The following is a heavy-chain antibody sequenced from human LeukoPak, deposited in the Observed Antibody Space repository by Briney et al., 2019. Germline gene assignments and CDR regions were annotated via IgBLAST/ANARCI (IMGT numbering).Heavy chain of an antibody. CDR3: AKKGYYDGSGYYMYYFDH. D-gene: IGHD3-22*01. CDR1: GFTFSIYA. J-gene: IGHJ4*02. V-gene: IGHV3-23*01. CDR2: ISGSGGTA. Sequence: GGSLRLSCAASGFTFSIYAMSWVRQAPGPGLEWVSAISGSGGTAYYADSVKGRFTISRDNSKNTLYLQMNSLRAEDTAVYYCAKKGYYDGSGYYMYYFDHWGQGTLVTVSS.